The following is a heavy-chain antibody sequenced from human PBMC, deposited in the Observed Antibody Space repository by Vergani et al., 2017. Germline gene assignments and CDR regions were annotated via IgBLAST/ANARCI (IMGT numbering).Heavy chain of an antibody. D-gene: IGHD1-14*01. Sequence: QVQLVESGGGVVQPGRSLRLSCAASGFTFNQYGMHWVRQAPGKGLEWVAVTWYDKNHKQYADTVKGRFTMYRDNAKSTMYLQINSLRDEDTGVYYCAKDVRLLYNRFDPWGQGTLVTVSS. J-gene: IGHJ5*02. CDR1: GFTFNQYG. CDR2: TWYDKNHK. CDR3: AKDVRLLYNRFDP. V-gene: IGHV3-33*06.